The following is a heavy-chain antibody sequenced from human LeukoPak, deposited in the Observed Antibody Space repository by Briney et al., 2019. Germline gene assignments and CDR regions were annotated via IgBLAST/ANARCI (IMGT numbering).Heavy chain of an antibody. V-gene: IGHV3-21*01. CDR3: ARDLFVRRPGAFDI. D-gene: IGHD2/OR15-2a*01. Sequence: GGSLRLSCAVSRFTFSSYSMNWVRQAPGKGLEWVSSISSSSYIYYADSVKGRFTISRDNAKNSLYLQMNSLRAEDTAVYYCARDLFVRRPGAFDIWGQGTMVTVSS. J-gene: IGHJ3*02. CDR2: ISSSSYI. CDR1: RFTFSSYS.